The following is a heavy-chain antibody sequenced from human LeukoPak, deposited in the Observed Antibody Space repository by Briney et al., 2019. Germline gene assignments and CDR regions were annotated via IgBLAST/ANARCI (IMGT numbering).Heavy chain of an antibody. CDR2: IYRGESDT. CDR3: ARVEGPVDTAMERFFYY. D-gene: IGHD5-18*01. CDR1: GYRFTSYW. Sequence: GESLKSTCRGSGYRFTSYWLGWVRQMLGKGLAWTGIIYRGESDTRYSPSFQGQLTISADKSISTAYLQWSSLKASDTAMYYCARVEGPVDTAMERFFYYWGQGTLVAVSS. J-gene: IGHJ4*02. V-gene: IGHV5-51*01.